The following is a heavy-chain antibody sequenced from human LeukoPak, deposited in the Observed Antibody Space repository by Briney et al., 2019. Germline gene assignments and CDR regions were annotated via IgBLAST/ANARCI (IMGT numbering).Heavy chain of an antibody. CDR2: ITRDGGST. J-gene: IGHJ5*02. Sequence: GGSLRLSCAASGFTFDEYTMHWVRQAPGKGLEWLSLITRDGGSTYYADSVKGRFTISRDNSKNTLYLQMNSLRAEDTAVYYCARPLAAAVYWFDPWGQGTLVTVSS. CDR3: ARPLAAAVYWFDP. D-gene: IGHD6-13*01. CDR1: GFTFDEYT. V-gene: IGHV3-43*01.